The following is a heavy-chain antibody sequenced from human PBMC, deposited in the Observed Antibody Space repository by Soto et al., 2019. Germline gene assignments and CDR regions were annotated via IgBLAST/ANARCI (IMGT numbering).Heavy chain of an antibody. CDR2: ISGSGGST. J-gene: IGHJ5*02. CDR1: GFTFSSYA. V-gene: IGHV3-23*01. CDR3: ARDFSSRDWFDL. D-gene: IGHD3-3*01. Sequence: GGSLRLSCAASGFTFSSYAMSWVRQAPGKGLEWVSAISGSGGSTYYADSVKGRFTISRDNSKNTLYLQMNSLRAEDTAVYYCARDFSSRDWFDLWGQGTLVTVSS.